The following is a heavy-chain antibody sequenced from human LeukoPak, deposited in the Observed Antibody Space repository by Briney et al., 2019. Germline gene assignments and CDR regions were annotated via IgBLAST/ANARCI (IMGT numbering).Heavy chain of an antibody. CDR2: INKDGTEK. V-gene: IGHV3-7*01. CDR1: GFPFSSYS. Sequence: PGGSLRLSCAASGFPFSSYSMTWVRQAPGKGLEWVAFINKDGTEKYFVDSVKGRFTISRDNAKNSLYLQMNSLRAEDTAVYYCATSRGSWPDYFDYWGQGTLVTVSS. D-gene: IGHD6-13*01. J-gene: IGHJ4*02. CDR3: ATSRGSWPDYFDY.